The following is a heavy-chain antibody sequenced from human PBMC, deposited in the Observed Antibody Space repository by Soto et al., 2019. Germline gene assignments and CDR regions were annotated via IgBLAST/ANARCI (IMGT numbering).Heavy chain of an antibody. CDR1: GFTFSDYY. J-gene: IGHJ5*02. V-gene: IGHV3-11*04. Sequence: GGSLRLSCAASGFTFSDYYMSWIRQAPGKGLEWVSYISSSSSTIYYADSVKGRFTISRDNAKNSLYLQMNSLRAEDTAVYYCAREYCSSTSCLNWFDPWGQGTLVTVSS. CDR3: AREYCSSTSCLNWFDP. D-gene: IGHD2-2*01. CDR2: ISSSSSTI.